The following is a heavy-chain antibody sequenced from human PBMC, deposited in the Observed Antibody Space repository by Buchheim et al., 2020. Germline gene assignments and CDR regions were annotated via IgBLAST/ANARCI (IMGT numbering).Heavy chain of an antibody. CDR2: ISYDGSNK. V-gene: IGHV3-30*18. J-gene: IGHJ4*02. CDR1: GFTFSSYG. D-gene: IGHD1-26*01. Sequence: QVQLVESGGGVVQPGRSLRLSCAASGFTFSSYGMHWVRQAPGKGLEWVAVISYDGSNKYYADSVKGRFTISRDNSKNTLYLQMNSLRAEDTAVYYCAKLVGAIGEIDYWGQGTL. CDR3: AKLVGAIGEIDY.